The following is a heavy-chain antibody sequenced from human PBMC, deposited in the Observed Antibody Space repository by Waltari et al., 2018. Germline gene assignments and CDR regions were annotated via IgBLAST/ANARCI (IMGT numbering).Heavy chain of an antibody. D-gene: IGHD3-3*01. CDR2: IIPIFGTA. V-gene: IGHV1-69*14. CDR3: ASAPIGDFWSGQGLWLSDY. J-gene: IGHJ4*02. CDR1: GGTFSSYA. Sequence: QVQLVQSGAEVKKPGSSVKVSCKASGGTFSSYAISWVRQAPGHGLEWMGGIIPIFGTANYAQKFQGRVTITADKSTSTAYMELSSLRSEDTAVYYCASAPIGDFWSGQGLWLSDYWGQGTLVTVSS.